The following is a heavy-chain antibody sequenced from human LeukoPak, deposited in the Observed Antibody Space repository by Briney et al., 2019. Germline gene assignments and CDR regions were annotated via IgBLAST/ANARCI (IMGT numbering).Heavy chain of an antibody. CDR1: GFIFDDYA. Sequence: GPLRLSCAASGFIFDDYAMHWVRQAPGKGLEWVSLISWDGGSTYYADSVKGRFTISRDNSKNSLYLQMNSLRAEDTALYYCAKVGGYSGSYYDDAFDIWGQGTMVTVSS. J-gene: IGHJ3*02. CDR2: ISWDGGST. V-gene: IGHV3-43D*03. D-gene: IGHD1-26*01. CDR3: AKVGGYSGSYYDDAFDI.